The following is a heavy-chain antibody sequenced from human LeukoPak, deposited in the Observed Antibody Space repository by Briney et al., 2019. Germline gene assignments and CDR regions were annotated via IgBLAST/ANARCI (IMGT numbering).Heavy chain of an antibody. Sequence: GESLKISCKGSGYSFTSYWIGWVRQMPGKGLEWMGIIYPGDSDTRYSPSFQGQVTISADKSISTAYLQWSSLKASDTAMYYCGRHGGGIVVVPAAKGGMDVWGKGTTVTVSS. CDR3: GRHGGGIVVVPAAKGGMDV. CDR1: GYSFTSYW. CDR2: IYPGDSDT. J-gene: IGHJ6*04. V-gene: IGHV5-51*01. D-gene: IGHD2-2*01.